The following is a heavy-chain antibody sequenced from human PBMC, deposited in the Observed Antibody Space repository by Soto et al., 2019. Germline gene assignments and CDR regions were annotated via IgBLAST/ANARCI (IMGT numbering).Heavy chain of an antibody. J-gene: IGHJ4*02. V-gene: IGHV3-23*01. CDR1: GFTFSVLA. D-gene: IGHD6-19*01. CDR3: VKDATRTDGWYYFDY. Sequence: PGGSLRLSCAASGFTFSVLAMGWVRQAPGKGLEWVSVIDYTGGTTYYTDSVKGRFIISRDNSKKMLYLQMNGLRAEDTAVYYCVKDATRTDGWYYFDYWGQGALVTVYS. CDR2: IDYTGGTT.